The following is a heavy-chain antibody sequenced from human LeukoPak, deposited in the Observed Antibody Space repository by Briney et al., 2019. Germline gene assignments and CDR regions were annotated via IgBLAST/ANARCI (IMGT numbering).Heavy chain of an antibody. CDR2: ITGTSGST. CDR1: GFTFSSYW. D-gene: IGHD3-10*01. Sequence: GPLRLSCAASGFTFSSYWMTWVRQPPGKGLEWVSGITGTSGSTYYADSVKGRFTISRDNSKNILYLQMNSLRAEDTAVYYCAKSLELLWSRGFDPWGQGTLVTVSS. CDR3: AKSLELLWSRGFDP. J-gene: IGHJ5*02. V-gene: IGHV3-23*01.